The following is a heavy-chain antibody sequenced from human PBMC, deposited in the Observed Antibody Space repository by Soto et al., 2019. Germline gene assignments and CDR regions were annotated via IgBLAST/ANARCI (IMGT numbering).Heavy chain of an antibody. CDR2: ISSSSSTI. V-gene: IGHV3-48*02. J-gene: IGHJ6*02. D-gene: IGHD6-6*01. CDR1: GFTCSSYS. CDR3: ARPEYSSSSYGMDV. Sequence: GSLRLSCAASGFTCSSYSMDWVRQAPGKGLEWVPYISSSSSTIYYADSVKGRFTISRDNAKNSLYLQMNSLRDEDTAVYYCARPEYSSSSYGMDVWGQGTTVTVSS.